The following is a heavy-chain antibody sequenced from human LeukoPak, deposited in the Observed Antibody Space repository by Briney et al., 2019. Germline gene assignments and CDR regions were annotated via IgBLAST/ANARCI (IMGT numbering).Heavy chain of an antibody. J-gene: IGHJ3*02. V-gene: IGHV4-39*07. CDR2: IYYSGST. CDR1: GGSISSSSYY. Sequence: SETLSLTCTVSGGSISSSSYYWGWIRQPPGKGLEWIGSIYYSGSTYYNPSLKSRVTISVDTSKNQFSLKLSSVTAADTAVYYCARDSKITIFGVVIDGRWDAFDIWGQGTMVTVSS. D-gene: IGHD3-3*01. CDR3: ARDSKITIFGVVIDGRWDAFDI.